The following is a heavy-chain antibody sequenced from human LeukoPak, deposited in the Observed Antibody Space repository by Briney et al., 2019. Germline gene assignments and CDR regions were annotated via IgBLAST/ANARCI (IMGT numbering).Heavy chain of an antibody. Sequence: GGSLRLSCAASGFTFSSYEMNWVRQAPGKGLEWVSYISSSGSTIYYADSVKGRFTISRDNAKNSLYLQMNSLRAEDTAVYYCARAGSGSYWAKTFDYWGQGTLVTVSS. V-gene: IGHV3-48*03. CDR2: ISSSGSTI. J-gene: IGHJ4*02. CDR3: ARAGSGSYWAKTFDY. CDR1: GFTFSSYE. D-gene: IGHD3-10*01.